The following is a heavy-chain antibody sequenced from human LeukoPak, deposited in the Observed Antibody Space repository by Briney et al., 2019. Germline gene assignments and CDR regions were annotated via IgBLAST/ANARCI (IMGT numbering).Heavy chain of an antibody. V-gene: IGHV4-59*01. D-gene: IGHD2-15*01. Sequence: PSETLCLTCTVSGGSISSYYWSWIRQPPGKGLEWIGYIYYSGSTNYNPSLKGRVTISGDTSKNQFSLKLSSVTAADTAVYYCARPATGTAFDIWGQGTMVTVSS. CDR1: GGSISSYY. CDR3: ARPATGTAFDI. J-gene: IGHJ3*02. CDR2: IYYSGST.